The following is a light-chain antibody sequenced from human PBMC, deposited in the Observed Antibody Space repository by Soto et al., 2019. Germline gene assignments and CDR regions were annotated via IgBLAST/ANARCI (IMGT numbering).Light chain of an antibody. CDR1: SSDVGGYNY. Sequence: QSALTEPASVSGSPGQSITISCTGTSSDVGGYNYVSWYQQHPGKAPKLMIYEVSNRPSGVSNRFSGSKSGTTASLTISGLQAEDEADYYCSSYTSSSTSVLFGGGTKVTVL. CDR3: SSYTSSSTSVL. V-gene: IGLV2-14*01. J-gene: IGLJ2*01. CDR2: EVS.